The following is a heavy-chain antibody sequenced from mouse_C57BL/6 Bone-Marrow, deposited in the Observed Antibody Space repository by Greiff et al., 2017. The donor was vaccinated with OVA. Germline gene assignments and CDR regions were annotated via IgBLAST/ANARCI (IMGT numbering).Heavy chain of an antibody. Sequence: EVKVEESGGGLVQPGGSMKLSCAASGFTFSDAWMDWVRQSPEKGLEWVAEIRNKANNHETYYAESVKGRFTISRDDAKSSVYLQINSLKAEDTGIYYCTPSFYYGDDGFFAYWGQGTLVTVSA. CDR2: IRNKANNHET. V-gene: IGHV6-6*01. CDR3: TPSFYYGDDGFFAY. D-gene: IGHD2-2*01. CDR1: GFTFSDAW. J-gene: IGHJ3*01.